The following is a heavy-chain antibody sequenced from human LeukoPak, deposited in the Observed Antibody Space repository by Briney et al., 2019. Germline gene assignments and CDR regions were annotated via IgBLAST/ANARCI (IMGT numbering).Heavy chain of an antibody. CDR1: GGSISSYY. Sequence: SETLSLTCPVSGGSISSYYWSWIRQPPGKGLEWIGYIYYSGSTNYNPSLKSRVTISVDTSKNQFSLKLSSVTAADTAVYSCARYIWGSYPTFEDYWGQGTLVTVSS. D-gene: IGHD3-16*02. CDR2: IYYSGST. CDR3: ARYIWGSYPTFEDY. J-gene: IGHJ4*02. V-gene: IGHV4-59*01.